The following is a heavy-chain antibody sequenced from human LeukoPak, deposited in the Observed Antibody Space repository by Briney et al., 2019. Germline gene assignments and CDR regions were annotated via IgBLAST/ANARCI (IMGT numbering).Heavy chain of an antibody. CDR2: IYSGGST. CDR3: AKDWSGDYNWSDP. J-gene: IGHJ5*02. CDR1: GFTVSSNY. V-gene: IGHV3-53*05. D-gene: IGHD3-3*01. Sequence: PGGSLRLSCAASGFTVSSNYMSWVRQAPGKGLEWVSVIYSGGSTYYADSVKGRFTISRDNSKNTLYLQMNSLRPEDTAVYYCAKDWSGDYNWSDPWGQGTLVIVSS.